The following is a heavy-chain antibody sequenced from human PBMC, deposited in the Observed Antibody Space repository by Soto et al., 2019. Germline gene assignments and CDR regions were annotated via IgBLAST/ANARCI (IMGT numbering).Heavy chain of an antibody. Sequence: GESLKISCKGSGYSFTSYWIGWVRQMPGKGLEWMGIIYPGDSDTRYSPSFQGQDTISADKSISTAYLQWSSLKASDTAMYYCARYLPPVLWSSDYWGQGTLVTVSS. CDR2: IYPGDSDT. V-gene: IGHV5-51*01. J-gene: IGHJ4*02. D-gene: IGHD3-10*01. CDR3: ARYLPPVLWSSDY. CDR1: GYSFTSYW.